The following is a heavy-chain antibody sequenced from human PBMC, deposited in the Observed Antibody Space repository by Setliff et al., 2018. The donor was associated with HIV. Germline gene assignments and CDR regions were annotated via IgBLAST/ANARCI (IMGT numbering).Heavy chain of an antibody. V-gene: IGHV1-2*02. CDR1: GYTFTVNH. J-gene: IGHJ4*02. Sequence: ASVKVSCKTSGYTFTVNHLHWVRQAPGQGVEWVGKISPDSGDTFYAQKFQGRVTLTRDTSITTAYMELSTLRDDDTAVYYCARDAGAPGRGNPLDHWGQGT. CDR2: ISPDSGDT. D-gene: IGHD3-10*01. CDR3: ARDAGAPGRGNPLDH.